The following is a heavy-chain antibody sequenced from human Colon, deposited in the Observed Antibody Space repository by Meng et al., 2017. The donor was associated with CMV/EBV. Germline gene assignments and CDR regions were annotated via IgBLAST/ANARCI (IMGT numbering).Heavy chain of an antibody. V-gene: IGHV3-74*01. CDR1: GFTFSRYW. CDR2: IRNDGTVT. D-gene: IGHD1-26*01. Sequence: GESLKISCVASGFTFSRYWMHWVRKSPGKGLEWVSRIRNDGTVTNYADSVKDRFIISRDNAQNTLYLQMNSLGVEDTALYFCARGERGSAADYYYYNMDVWGQGTTVTVSS. J-gene: IGHJ6*03. CDR3: ARGERGSAADYYYYNMDV.